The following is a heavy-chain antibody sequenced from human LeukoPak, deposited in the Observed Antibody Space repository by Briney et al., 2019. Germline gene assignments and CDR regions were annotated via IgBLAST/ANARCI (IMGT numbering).Heavy chain of an antibody. V-gene: IGHV4-4*07. J-gene: IGHJ6*02. Sequence: SETLSLTCTVSGGSISSYYWSWIRQPAGKGLEWIGRIYTSGSTNYNPSLKSRVTMSVDTSKNQFSLKLSSVTAADTAVYYCARNDIVVVPAAIHYYYYGMDVWGQGTTVTVSS. D-gene: IGHD2-2*01. CDR2: IYTSGST. CDR1: GGSISSYY. CDR3: ARNDIVVVPAAIHYYYYGMDV.